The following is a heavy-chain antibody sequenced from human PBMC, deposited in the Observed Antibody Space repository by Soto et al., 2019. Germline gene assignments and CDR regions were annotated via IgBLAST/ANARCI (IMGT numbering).Heavy chain of an antibody. CDR1: GFTFSSYA. Sequence: PGGSLRLSCAASGFTFSSYAMSRVRQAPGKGLEWVSVIRGSGDRTYYADSVKGRFTISRDNSKNTLYMQMNTLRAEDTAVYYCAKQQGPGTPYYYAMDVWGQGTTVTVSS. CDR2: IRGSGDRT. CDR3: AKQQGPGTPYYYAMDV. J-gene: IGHJ6*02. D-gene: IGHD1-1*01. V-gene: IGHV3-23*01.